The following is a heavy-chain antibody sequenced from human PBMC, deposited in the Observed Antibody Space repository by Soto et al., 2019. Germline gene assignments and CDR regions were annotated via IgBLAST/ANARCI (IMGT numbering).Heavy chain of an antibody. V-gene: IGHV3-9*01. CDR2: INWNGGRI. CDR3: VKGISRGITRRGAFNM. J-gene: IGHJ3*02. CDR1: GFNLGDYG. D-gene: IGHD1-20*01. Sequence: EVQLVESGGGLVQPGRSLRLSCAASGFNLGDYGMHWVRQAPGRGLEWVSGINWNGGRIDYADSVKGRFNISRDNAKNSLYLQVNSLRPEDTALYYGVKGISRGITRRGAFNMWGQGTMVTVSS.